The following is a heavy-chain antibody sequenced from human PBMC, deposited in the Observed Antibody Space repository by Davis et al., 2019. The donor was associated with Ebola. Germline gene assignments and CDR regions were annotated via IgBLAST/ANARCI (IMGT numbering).Heavy chain of an antibody. D-gene: IGHD6-6*01. V-gene: IGHV3-9*01. J-gene: IGHJ6*02. CDR2: ISWNSGST. Sequence: GGSLRLSCAASGFTFDDYAMHWVRQAPGKGLEWVSGISWNSGSTGYADSVKGRFTISRDNAKNSLYLQMNSLRAEDTALYYCAKDSSSSYYYYYGMDVWGQGATVTVSS. CDR1: GFTFDDYA. CDR3: AKDSSSSYYYYYGMDV.